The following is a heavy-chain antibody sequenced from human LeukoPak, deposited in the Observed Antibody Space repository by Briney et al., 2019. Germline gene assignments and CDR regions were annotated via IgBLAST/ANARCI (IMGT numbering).Heavy chain of an antibody. CDR2: ISTDNGDT. Sequence: GASVKVSCKSSGYTFTTYGITWVRQAPGQGLEWMGWISTDNGDTNYAQKLQGRVTMTTDTSTSTAYMELRSLRSDDTAVYYCARDTFLAAAGTGWYFDLWGRGTLVTVSS. CDR3: ARDTFLAAAGTGWYFDL. D-gene: IGHD6-13*01. V-gene: IGHV1-18*01. J-gene: IGHJ2*01. CDR1: GYTFTTYG.